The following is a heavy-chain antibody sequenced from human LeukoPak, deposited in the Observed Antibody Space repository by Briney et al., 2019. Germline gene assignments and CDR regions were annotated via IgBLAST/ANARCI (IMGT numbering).Heavy chain of an antibody. J-gene: IGHJ4*02. CDR2: IYSGGST. D-gene: IGHD3-9*01. V-gene: IGHV3-66*01. Sequence: QPGGSLRLPCAASGFTVSSNYMSWVRQAPRKGLEWVSVIYSGGSTYYADSVKGRFTISRDNSKNTLYLQMNSLRAEDTAVYYCASVLRYFDWLPYWGQGTLVTVSS. CDR1: GFTVSSNY. CDR3: ASVLRYFDWLPY.